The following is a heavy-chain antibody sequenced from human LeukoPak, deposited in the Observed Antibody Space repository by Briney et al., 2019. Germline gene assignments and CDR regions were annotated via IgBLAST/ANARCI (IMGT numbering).Heavy chain of an antibody. CDR3: AKDWAWSGYCSFDY. Sequence: GGSLRLSCAASGFTFSSYAMSRVRQAPGKGLEWVSAISGSGGSTYYADSVKGRFTISRDNSKNTLYLQMNSLSAEDTAVYYCAKDWAWSGYCSFDYWGQGTLVTVSS. CDR1: GFTFSSYA. D-gene: IGHD3-3*01. V-gene: IGHV3-23*01. CDR2: ISGSGGST. J-gene: IGHJ4*02.